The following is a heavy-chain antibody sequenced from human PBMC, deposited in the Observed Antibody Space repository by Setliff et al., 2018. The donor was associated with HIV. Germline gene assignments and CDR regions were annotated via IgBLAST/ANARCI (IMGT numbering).Heavy chain of an antibody. Sequence: PSETLSLTCTVSGDFFSSDYYWGWIRQSPGKGLEWIGSFYETGSTSYNPSLRSRVTISVDTSKCQFSLKLTSVTAADTAVYYCARPLTTSYYFWGDAFGFWGQGTMVTVSS. V-gene: IGHV4-38-2*02. CDR1: GDFFSSDYY. CDR3: ARPLTTSYYFWGDAFGF. D-gene: IGHD3-10*02. CDR2: FYETGST. J-gene: IGHJ3*01.